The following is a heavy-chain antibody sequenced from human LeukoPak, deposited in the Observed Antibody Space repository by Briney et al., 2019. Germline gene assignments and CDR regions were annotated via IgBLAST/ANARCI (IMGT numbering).Heavy chain of an antibody. V-gene: IGHV4-4*07. D-gene: IGHD3-16*01. Sequence: KPSETLSLTCTVSGGSISSYYWSWIRQPAGKGLEWIGHIYTSGSTNYNPSLKSRVTMSVDTSKNQFSLKLSSVTAADTAVYYCARDWASYYYYYYMDVWGKETTVTVSS. J-gene: IGHJ6*03. CDR1: GGSISSYY. CDR3: ARDWASYYYYYYMDV. CDR2: IYTSGST.